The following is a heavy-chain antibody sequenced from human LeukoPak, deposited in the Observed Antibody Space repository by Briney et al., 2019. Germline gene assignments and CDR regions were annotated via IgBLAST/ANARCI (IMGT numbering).Heavy chain of an antibody. D-gene: IGHD3-10*01. CDR3: AKSNGYGLVDI. CDR2: ISTSGST. V-gene: IGHV4-4*07. J-gene: IGHJ3*02. Sequence: SETLSLTCTVSGVSISSYYWSWIRQPAGKGLECIGRISTSGSTNYNPSLKSRVTMSVDTSKNQFSLKLSSVTAADTAVYYCAKSNGYGLVDIWGQGTMVTVSS. CDR1: GVSISSYY.